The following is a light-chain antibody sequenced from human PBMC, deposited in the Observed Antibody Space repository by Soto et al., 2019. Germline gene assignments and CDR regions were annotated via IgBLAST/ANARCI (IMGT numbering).Light chain of an antibody. CDR3: SSYTTTNTYV. V-gene: IGLV2-14*01. CDR1: SSDVGGYNY. Sequence: QSALTQPASVSGSPGQSITISCTGTSSDVGGYNYVSWSQQHPGKAPKLMIYEVINRSSGVSNRFSGSKSGNTASLTISGLQAEDEADYYCSSYTTTNTYVFGPGTKLTVL. J-gene: IGLJ1*01. CDR2: EVI.